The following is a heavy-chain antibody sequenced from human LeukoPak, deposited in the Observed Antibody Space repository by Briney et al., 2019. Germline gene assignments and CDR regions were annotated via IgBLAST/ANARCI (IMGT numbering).Heavy chain of an antibody. CDR2: IRYDGNNE. V-gene: IGHV3-30*02. J-gene: IGHJ4*02. CDR1: GFTFSSYG. D-gene: IGHD3-22*01. CDR3: AKPYDTSGYYSVYFDY. Sequence: GGSLRLSCAASGFTFSSYGMHRVRQTPGKGLEWVAFIRYDGNNEYYVNSVKGRFTISRDNSQNTLYLQMNSLRAEDTAVYYCAKPYDTSGYYSVYFDYWGQGTLVTVSS.